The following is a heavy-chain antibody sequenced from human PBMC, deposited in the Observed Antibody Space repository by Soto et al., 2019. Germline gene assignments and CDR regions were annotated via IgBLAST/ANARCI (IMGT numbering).Heavy chain of an antibody. CDR2: IHSSGST. Sequence: KSSETLSLTCTVSGASMNSYHWSWIRQPAGKGLEWIGHIHSSGSTNYNPSLKSRVTMSVDTSKNQFSLRLMSLTAADTAVYYCARHKGVAAAGITCFDTWGQGSLVTVSS. J-gene: IGHJ5*02. V-gene: IGHV4-4*07. D-gene: IGHD6-13*01. CDR1: GASMNSYH. CDR3: ARHKGVAAAGITCFDT.